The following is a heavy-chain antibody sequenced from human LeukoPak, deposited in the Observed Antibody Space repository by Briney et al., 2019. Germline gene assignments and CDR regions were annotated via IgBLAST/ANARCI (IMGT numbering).Heavy chain of an antibody. CDR1: GFTFSSYA. CDR2: ISYDGSNK. Sequence: GGSLRLSCAASGFTFSSYAMHWVRQAPGKGLEWVAVISYDGSNKYYADSVKGRFTISRDNSKNTLYLQMNSLRAEDTAVYYCARGQLGIHDYWGQGTLVSVSS. J-gene: IGHJ4*02. V-gene: IGHV3-30-3*01. CDR3: ARGQLGIHDY. D-gene: IGHD7-27*01.